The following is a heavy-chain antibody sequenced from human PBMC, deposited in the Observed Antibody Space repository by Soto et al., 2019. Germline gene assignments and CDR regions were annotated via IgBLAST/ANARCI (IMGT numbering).Heavy chain of an antibody. J-gene: IGHJ6*02. D-gene: IGHD2-15*01. CDR1: GYILTELS. V-gene: IGHV1-24*01. Sequence: ASVKVSCKVSGYILTELSMHWVRQAPGKGLEWMGGFDPEDGETIYAQKFQGRVTMTEDTSTDTAYMELSSLRSEDTAVYYCATGPLTVVVVAPLTEGMDVWGQGTTVTVSS. CDR3: ATGPLTVVVVAPLTEGMDV. CDR2: FDPEDGET.